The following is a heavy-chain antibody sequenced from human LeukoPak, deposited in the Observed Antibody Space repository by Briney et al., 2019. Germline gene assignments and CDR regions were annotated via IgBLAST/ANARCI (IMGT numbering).Heavy chain of an antibody. CDR1: GGSISSYY. J-gene: IGHJ6*02. CDR3: ARLRVDWDYYYGMDV. Sequence: PSETLSLTCTVSGGSISSYYWSWIRQPPGKGLEWIGYIYYSGSTNYNPSVKSRVTISVDTSKNQFSLKLSSVTAADTAVYYCARLRVDWDYYYGMDVWGQGTTVTVSS. V-gene: IGHV4-59*08. D-gene: IGHD2-21*01. CDR2: IYYSGST.